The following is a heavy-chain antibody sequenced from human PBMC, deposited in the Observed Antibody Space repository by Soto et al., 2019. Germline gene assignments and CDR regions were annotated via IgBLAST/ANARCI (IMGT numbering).Heavy chain of an antibody. CDR2: IYYSGST. D-gene: IGHD4-17*01. CDR1: GGSISSCGYY. V-gene: IGHV4-31*03. J-gene: IGHJ3*02. Sequence: SETLSLTCTVSGGSISSCGYYWSWIRQHPGKGLEWIGYIYYSGSTYYNPSLKSRVTISVDTSKNQFSLKLSSVTAAYTAVYYCARDGDYAAGYAFDSWGQGTMVTVSS. CDR3: ARDGDYAAGYAFDS.